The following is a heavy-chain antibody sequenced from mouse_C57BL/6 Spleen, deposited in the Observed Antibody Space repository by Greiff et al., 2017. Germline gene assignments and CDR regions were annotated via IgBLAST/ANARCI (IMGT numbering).Heavy chain of an antibody. CDR3: AREKLFAY. J-gene: IGHJ3*01. CDR2: IDPSDSYT. Sequence: VQLQQPGAELVKPGASVKLSCKASGYTFTSYWMPWVKQRPGQGLEWIGEIDPSDSYTNYNQKFKGKATLTVDTSSSTAYMQLSSLTSEDSAVYYCAREKLFAYWGQGTLVTVSA. V-gene: IGHV1-50*01. CDR1: GYTFTSYW.